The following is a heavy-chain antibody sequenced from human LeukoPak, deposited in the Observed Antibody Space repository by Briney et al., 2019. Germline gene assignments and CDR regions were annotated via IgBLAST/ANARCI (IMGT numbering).Heavy chain of an antibody. CDR2: IYYSGST. CDR1: GGSISSSSYY. Sequence: SETLSLTCTVSGGSISSSSYYWGWIRQPPGKGLEWIGSIYYSGSTYYSPSLKSRVTISVDTSKNLFFLKLSSVTAADTAVYYCAREGGGSGSSSGFDYWGQGTLVTVSS. D-gene: IGHD3-10*01. CDR3: AREGGGSGSSSGFDY. J-gene: IGHJ4*02. V-gene: IGHV4-39*02.